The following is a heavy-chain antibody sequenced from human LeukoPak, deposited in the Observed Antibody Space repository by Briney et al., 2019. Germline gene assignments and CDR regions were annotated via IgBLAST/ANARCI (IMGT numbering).Heavy chain of an antibody. CDR1: GYTFTNYY. D-gene: IGHD6-6*01. V-gene: IGHV1-2*02. Sequence: ASVKVSCKASGYTFTNYYMHWVRQAPGQGLEWMGWINPNSGGTNYAQKFQGRVTMTRDTSISTAYMELSRLRSDDTAVYYCARRRGYSSSSPFDYWGQGTLVTVSS. CDR3: ARRRGYSSSSPFDY. J-gene: IGHJ4*02. CDR2: INPNSGGT.